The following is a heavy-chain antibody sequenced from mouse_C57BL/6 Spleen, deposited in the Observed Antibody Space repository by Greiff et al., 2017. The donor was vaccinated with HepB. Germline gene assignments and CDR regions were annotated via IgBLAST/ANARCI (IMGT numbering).Heavy chain of an antibody. Sequence: VQRVESGAELARPGASVKMSCKASGYTFTSYTMHWVKQRPGQGLEWIGYINPSSGYTKYNQKFKDKATLTADKSSSTAYMQLSSLTSEDSAVYYCARMREDYDGCFDYWGQGTTLTVSS. CDR2: INPSSGYT. D-gene: IGHD2-4*01. J-gene: IGHJ2*01. CDR1: GYTFTSYT. CDR3: ARMREDYDGCFDY. V-gene: IGHV1-4*01.